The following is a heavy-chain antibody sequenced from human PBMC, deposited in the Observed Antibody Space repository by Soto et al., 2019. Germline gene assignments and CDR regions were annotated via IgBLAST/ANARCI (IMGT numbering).Heavy chain of an antibody. D-gene: IGHD1-7*01. CDR2: IYYSGST. CDR3: ASRDPGTSVDY. CDR1: GGSISSYY. V-gene: IGHV4-59*01. Sequence: PSETLSLTCTVSGGSISSYYWSWIRQPPGKGLEWIGYIYYSGSTNYNPPLKSRVTISVDTSKNQFSLKLSSVTAADTAVYYCASRDPGTSVDYWGQGTLVTVSS. J-gene: IGHJ4*02.